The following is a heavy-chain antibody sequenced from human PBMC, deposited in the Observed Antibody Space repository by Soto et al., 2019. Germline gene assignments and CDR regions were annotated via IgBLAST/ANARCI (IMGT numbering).Heavy chain of an antibody. CDR1: VGSFSVYY. D-gene: IGHD3-10*01. CDR2: INHSGST. J-gene: IGHJ5*02. V-gene: IGHV4-34*01. CDR3: ASGGTYYYGSGSWFDP. Sequence: SETLSVTCAIYVGSFSVYYWSWIRQPPGKGLDWIGEINHSGSTNYNPSLKSRVTISVDTSKNQFSLKLSSVTAADTAVYYCASGGTYYYGSGSWFDPWGQGTLVTVSS.